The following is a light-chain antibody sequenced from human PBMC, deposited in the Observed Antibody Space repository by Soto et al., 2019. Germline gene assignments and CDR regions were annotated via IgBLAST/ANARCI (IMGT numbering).Light chain of an antibody. Sequence: VRTQAVSAYRTHVRSVTISCSGNSSNIGSNTVNWYQQLPGTAPKLLIYSNNQRPSGVPDRFSGSKSGTSASLAISGLQSEDEADYYCAAWDDSLNGYVFGTGTKVTVL. V-gene: IGLV1-44*01. J-gene: IGLJ1*01. CDR3: AAWDDSLNGYV. CDR1: SSNIGSNT. CDR2: SNN.